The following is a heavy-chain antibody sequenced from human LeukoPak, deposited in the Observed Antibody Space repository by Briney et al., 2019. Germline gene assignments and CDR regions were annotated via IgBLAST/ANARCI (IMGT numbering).Heavy chain of an antibody. D-gene: IGHD1-26*01. CDR3: ARDLAGLRVGAPY. CDR2: IDWTGTKT. CDR1: GFTFDDYA. V-gene: IGHV3-20*04. J-gene: IGHJ4*02. Sequence: PGGSLRLSCSASGFTFDDYAMSWVRQAPGGGLEWVSSIDWTGTKTLYEDSVRGRFTISRDNAMNSLYLQMNSLRAEDTAVYYCARDLAGLRVGAPYWGQGTLVTVSS.